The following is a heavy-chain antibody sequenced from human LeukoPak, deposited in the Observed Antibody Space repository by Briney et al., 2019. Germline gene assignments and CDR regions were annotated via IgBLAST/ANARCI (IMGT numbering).Heavy chain of an antibody. V-gene: IGHV4-59*11. Sequence: SETLSLTCTVSGGSISSHYWSWIRQPPGKGLEWIGYTYYSGSTNYNPSLKSRVTISVDTSKNQFSLKLSSVTAADTAVYYCATYNWNAWFDPWGQGTLVTVSS. CDR3: ATYNWNAWFDP. CDR1: GGSISSHY. CDR2: TYYSGST. D-gene: IGHD1-20*01. J-gene: IGHJ5*02.